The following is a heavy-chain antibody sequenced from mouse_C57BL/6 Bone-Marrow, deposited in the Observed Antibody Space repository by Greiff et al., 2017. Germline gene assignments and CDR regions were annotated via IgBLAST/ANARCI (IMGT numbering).Heavy chain of an antibody. CDR2: IDPETGGT. CDR3: TNIKLSNLFDY. Sequence: QVQLQQPGAELVRPGASVTLSCKASGYTFTDYEMHWVKQTPVHGLEWIGAIDPETGGTAYNQKFKGTAILTVDKSSSTAYMERRSLTSEDAAVYYSTNIKLSNLFDYWGQGTTLTVSS. D-gene: IGHD3-2*02. V-gene: IGHV1-15*01. CDR1: GYTFTDYE. J-gene: IGHJ2*01.